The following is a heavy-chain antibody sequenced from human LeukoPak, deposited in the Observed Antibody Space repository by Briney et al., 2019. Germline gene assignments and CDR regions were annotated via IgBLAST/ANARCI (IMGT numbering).Heavy chain of an antibody. D-gene: IGHD1-26*01. CDR3: AREPATTDYYYYNMDV. CDR1: GFTFSNYA. CDR2: MSGSGGST. J-gene: IGHJ6*02. V-gene: IGHV3-23*01. Sequence: GGSLRLSCAASGFTFSNYAMSWVRQAPGKGLEWVSSMSGSGGSTYYADSVKGRFTISRDNAKNSLYLQMNSLRAEDTAVYYCAREPATTDYYYYNMDVWGQGTTVTVSS.